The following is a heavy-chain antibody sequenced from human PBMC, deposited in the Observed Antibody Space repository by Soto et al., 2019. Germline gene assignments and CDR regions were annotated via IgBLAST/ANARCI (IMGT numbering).Heavy chain of an antibody. CDR3: ARGIATGQIDP. J-gene: IGHJ5*02. CDR2: INPDNGNT. V-gene: IGHV1-3*01. CDR1: GYTFTRYT. Sequence: QVQLVQSGAEVKKPGASVKISCKASGYTFTRYTMNWVRQAPGQRLEWMGWINPDNGNTKSSQKFQDRVIITRDTSASTAYMDLSNLRSEDTAVYYCARGIATGQIDPWGQGTLVTVSS. D-gene: IGHD2-15*01.